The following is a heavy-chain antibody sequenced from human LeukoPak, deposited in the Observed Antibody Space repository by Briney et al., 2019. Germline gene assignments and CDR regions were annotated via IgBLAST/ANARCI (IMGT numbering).Heavy chain of an antibody. CDR2: SYYNGYT. Sequence: KPSETLSLTCTVSGVSISSSINYWGWIRQPPGKGLEWIGSSYYNGYTYYNPSLKSRVTISVDMSKNQFSLKLSSVTAADPAVYYCARGYSSGWVDYWGQGTLVTVSS. J-gene: IGHJ4*02. V-gene: IGHV4-39*01. D-gene: IGHD6-19*01. CDR3: ARGYSSGWVDY. CDR1: GVSISSSINY.